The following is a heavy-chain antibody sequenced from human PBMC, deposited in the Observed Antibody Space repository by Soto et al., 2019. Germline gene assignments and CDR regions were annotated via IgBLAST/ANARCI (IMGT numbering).Heavy chain of an antibody. CDR3: ARGASVGAFFDF. Sequence: PSETLSLTCAVYGGSFNVYYWTWMRQPPGKGLEWIGEINRSGSTNYNPSLKSRVTISIDTSKIQFSLTLSSVTAADTAIYYCARGASVGAFFDFWGQGSQVTVSS. J-gene: IGHJ4*02. CDR1: GGSFNVYY. CDR2: INRSGST. D-gene: IGHD1-26*01. V-gene: IGHV4-34*01.